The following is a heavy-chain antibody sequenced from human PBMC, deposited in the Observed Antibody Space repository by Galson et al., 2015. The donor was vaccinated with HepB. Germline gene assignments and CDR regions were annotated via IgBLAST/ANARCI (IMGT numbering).Heavy chain of an antibody. D-gene: IGHD6-19*01. CDR1: GYTFTSYY. CDR3: ARVMSKGSSDWYGGCDY. V-gene: IGHV1-46*01. CDR2: INPSGGST. Sequence: SVKVSCKASGYTFTSYYIHWVRQAPGQGLEWMGIINPSGGSTSYAQKFQDRVTMARDTSTSTVYMELNSLRSEDTAMYYCARVMSKGSSDWYGGCDYWGQGTLVTVSS. J-gene: IGHJ4*02.